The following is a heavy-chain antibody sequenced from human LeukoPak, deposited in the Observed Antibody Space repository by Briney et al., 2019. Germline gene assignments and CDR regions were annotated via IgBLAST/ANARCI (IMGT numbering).Heavy chain of an antibody. CDR1: GFTFDDYG. Sequence: PGGSLRLSCAASGFTFDDYGMSWVRQAPGKGLEWVSGINWNGGSTGYADSVKGRFTISRDNAKHSLYLQMNSLRAEDTALYYCARDDYGSGSYSYYYYMDVWGKGTTVTVSS. CDR3: ARDDYGSGSYSYYYYMDV. CDR2: INWNGGST. V-gene: IGHV3-20*04. D-gene: IGHD3-10*01. J-gene: IGHJ6*03.